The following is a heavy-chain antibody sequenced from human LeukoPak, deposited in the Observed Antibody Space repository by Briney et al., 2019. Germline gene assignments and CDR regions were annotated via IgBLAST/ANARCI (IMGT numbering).Heavy chain of an antibody. CDR2: ISYDGSNK. CDR1: GFTFSSYA. D-gene: IGHD5-18*01. Sequence: GGSLRLSCAASGFTFSSYAMHWVRQAPGKGLEWVAVISYDGSNKYYADSVKGRFTISRDNSKTTLYLQMNSLRAEDTAVYYCARGKPDTAMVENPFDYWGQGTLVTVSS. J-gene: IGHJ4*02. CDR3: ARGKPDTAMVENPFDY. V-gene: IGHV3-30*04.